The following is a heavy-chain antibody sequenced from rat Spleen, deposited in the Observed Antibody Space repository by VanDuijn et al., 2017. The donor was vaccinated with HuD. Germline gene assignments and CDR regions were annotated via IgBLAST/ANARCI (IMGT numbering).Heavy chain of an antibody. D-gene: IGHD1-4*01. V-gene: IGHV5-27*01. CDR1: GFPFTNYY. Sequence: EVQLVESGGGLVRPGRSLRLSCAASGFPFTNYYMAWVRQAPTKGLEWVAYIGTGGDNTYYRDSVKGRFTISRDNAKSTLYLQLDSLRSEDTATYYCTRVDYPGVAHFFDYWGQGVMVTVSS. CDR3: TRVDYPGVAHFFDY. CDR2: IGTGGDNT. J-gene: IGHJ2*01.